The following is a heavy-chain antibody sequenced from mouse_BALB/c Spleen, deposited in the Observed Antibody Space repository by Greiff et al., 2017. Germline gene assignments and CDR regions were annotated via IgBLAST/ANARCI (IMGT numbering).Heavy chain of an antibody. D-gene: IGHD2-13*01. CDR1: GFTFSSYG. V-gene: IGHV5-6-3*01. J-gene: IGHJ4*01. Sequence: EVKLMESGGGLVQPGGSLKLSCAASGFTFSSYGMSWVRQTPDKRLELVATINSNGGSTYYPDSVKGRFTISRDNAKNTLYLQMSSLKSEDTAMYYCARDGDYGPYYYAMDYWGQGTSVTVSS. CDR3: ARDGDYGPYYYAMDY. CDR2: INSNGGST.